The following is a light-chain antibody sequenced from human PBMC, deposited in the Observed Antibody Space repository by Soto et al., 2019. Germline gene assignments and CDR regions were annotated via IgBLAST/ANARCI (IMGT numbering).Light chain of an antibody. CDR1: SSDVGGYNY. CDR3: CSYAGSYTVV. J-gene: IGLJ3*02. CDR2: DVS. V-gene: IGLV2-11*01. Sequence: QSALTQTRSVSGSPGQSVTISCTGTSSDVGGYNYVSWYQQHPGKAPKLMSYDVSKRPSGVPDRFSGSKSGNTASLTISGLQAEDEADYYCCSYAGSYTVVFGGGTKLTVL.